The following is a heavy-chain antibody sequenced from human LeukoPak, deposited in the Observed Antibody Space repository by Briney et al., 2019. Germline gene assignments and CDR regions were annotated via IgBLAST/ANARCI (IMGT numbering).Heavy chain of an antibody. V-gene: IGHV4-34*01. CDR1: GGSFGSYY. CDR2: INPSGST. Sequence: PSETLSLTCAVYGGSFGSYYWSWIRQSPEKGLEWIGEINPSGSTNYNPSLESRVTITADTPKNQFSLNLTSVTAADTAVYYCARRLITMVRGVPKGFDPWGQGTLVTVSS. J-gene: IGHJ5*02. D-gene: IGHD3-10*01. CDR3: ARRLITMVRGVPKGFDP.